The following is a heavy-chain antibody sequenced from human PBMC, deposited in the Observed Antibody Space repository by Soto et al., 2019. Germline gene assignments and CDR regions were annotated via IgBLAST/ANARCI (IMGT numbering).Heavy chain of an antibody. CDR1: GGTFSSYT. Sequence: SVKVSCKASGGTFSSYTISWVRQAPGQGLEWMGRIIPILGIANYAQKFQGRVTITADKSTSTAYMELSSLRSEDTAVYYCARLYGSGSYYSGNFDYWGQGTLVTVSS. CDR2: IIPILGIA. CDR3: ARLYGSGSYYSGNFDY. V-gene: IGHV1-69*02. D-gene: IGHD3-10*01. J-gene: IGHJ4*02.